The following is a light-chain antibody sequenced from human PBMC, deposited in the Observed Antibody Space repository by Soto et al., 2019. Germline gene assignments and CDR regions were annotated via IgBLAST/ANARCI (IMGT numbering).Light chain of an antibody. J-gene: IGKJ1*01. V-gene: IGKV1-5*03. CDR2: KSS. CDR1: QDIGSW. CDR3: QQYNSYSAT. Sequence: DLPMTQSPSTLSASAGDRITITCRASQDIGSWLAWYQQKPGKAPILLIYKSSNLENGVPSRFSGSGSGTEFTLTINSLQPDDFATYYCQQYNSYSATFGQGTRVEVK.